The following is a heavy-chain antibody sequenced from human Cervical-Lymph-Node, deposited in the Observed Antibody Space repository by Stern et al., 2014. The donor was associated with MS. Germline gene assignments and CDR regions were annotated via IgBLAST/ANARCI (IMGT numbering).Heavy chain of an antibody. J-gene: IGHJ4*02. CDR2: IYPGDPDT. CDR1: GYNFNNYW. V-gene: IGHV5-51*01. D-gene: IGHD4-11*01. Sequence: EVHLVESGEEMKQPGESLKISCKVSGYNFNNYWIAWVRQMPGKGLEWMGFIYPGDPDTRYSLSFQGQVTISVDKSISTAYLQWSSLKASDTAIYYCARHVGDYSNDYWGQGTRVTVSS. CDR3: ARHVGDYSNDY.